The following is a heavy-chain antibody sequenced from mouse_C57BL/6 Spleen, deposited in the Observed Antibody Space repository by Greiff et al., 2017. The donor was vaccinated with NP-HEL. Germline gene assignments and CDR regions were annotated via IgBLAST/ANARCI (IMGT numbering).Heavy chain of an antibody. CDR2: ISSGSSTI. V-gene: IGHV5-17*01. CDR1: GFTFSDYG. D-gene: IGHD1-1*01. CDR3: ARLIYYYGSSDWYFDV. J-gene: IGHJ1*03. Sequence: EVNVVESGGGLVKPGGSLKLSCAASGFTFSDYGMHWVRQAPEKGLEWVAYISSGSSTIYYADTVTGRFTISRDNAKNTLFLQMTSLRSEDTAMYYCARLIYYYGSSDWYFDVWGTGTTVTVSS.